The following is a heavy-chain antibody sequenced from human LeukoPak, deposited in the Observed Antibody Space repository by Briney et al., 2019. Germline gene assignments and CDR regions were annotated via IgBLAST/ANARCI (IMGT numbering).Heavy chain of an antibody. Sequence: GGSLRLSCAASGFTFSSYAMHWVRQVPGQGLEWVALISYDGSNKYYADSVRGRFTISRDNSKNTVSLEMNSLRAEDTAVYYCARGATYYSGSASYYHTFWGQGTLVTVST. J-gene: IGHJ4*02. CDR3: ARGATYYSGSASYYHTF. CDR1: GFTFSSYA. V-gene: IGHV3-30-3*01. CDR2: ISYDGSNK. D-gene: IGHD3-10*01.